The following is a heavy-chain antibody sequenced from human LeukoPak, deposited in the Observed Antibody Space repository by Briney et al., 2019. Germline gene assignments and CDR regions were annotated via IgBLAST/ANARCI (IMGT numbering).Heavy chain of an antibody. CDR1: GGTFSSYA. CDR3: ARDDCSGGSCYENYFDY. D-gene: IGHD2-15*01. CDR2: IIPIFGTA. Sequence: SVKVSCKASGGTFSSYAISWVRQAPGQGLEWMGGIIPIFGTANYAQKFQGRVTITADKSTSTAYMELSSLRSEDTAVYYCARDDCSGGSCYENYFDYWGQGTLVTVSS. J-gene: IGHJ4*02. V-gene: IGHV1-69*06.